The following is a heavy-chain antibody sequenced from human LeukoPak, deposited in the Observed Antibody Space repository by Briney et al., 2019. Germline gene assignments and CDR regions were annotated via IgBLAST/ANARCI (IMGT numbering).Heavy chain of an antibody. D-gene: IGHD3-10*02. CDR1: GFTFSSYE. J-gene: IGHJ4*02. CDR3: ASARPTVRGVTTRHEY. Sequence: GGSLRLSCAASGFTFSSYEMNWVRQAPGKGLEWVSYISSSGSTIYYADSVKGPFTISRDNAKNSLYLQMNSLRAEDTAVYYCASARPTVRGVTTRHEYWGQGTLVTVSS. V-gene: IGHV3-48*03. CDR2: ISSSGSTI.